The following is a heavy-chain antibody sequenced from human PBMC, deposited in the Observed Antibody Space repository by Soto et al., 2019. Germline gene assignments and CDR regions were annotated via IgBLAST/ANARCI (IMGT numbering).Heavy chain of an antibody. Sequence: VQLVQSGAEVKMPGASVKISCKASGSTFTAFYLHWVRQAPGRVLEWMGWINPNGGGAKFAPQLQGRVSMPANTSINTVDLDVSRLSHDDTAVYYCSRALSGWIRSAFDFWRQVPMVTVSS. J-gene: IGHJ3*01. CDR1: GSTFTAFY. CDR3: SRALSGWIRSAFDF. CDR2: INPNGGGA. D-gene: IGHD5-12*01. V-gene: IGHV1-2*02.